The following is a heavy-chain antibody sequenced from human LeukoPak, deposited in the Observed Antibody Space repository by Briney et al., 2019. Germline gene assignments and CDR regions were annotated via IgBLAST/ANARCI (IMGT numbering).Heavy chain of an antibody. J-gene: IGHJ4*02. V-gene: IGHV4-31*03. CDR3: ARDVLR. CDR2: IYKTGST. Sequence: PSQTVSLTCTVSGDSITSGGYYWSWIRQRPGKGLEWIGYIYKTGSTYYNPSLKSRVTMSVDTSRNQFSLKLNSVTAADTAVYYCARDVLRWGQGTLVTVSS. CDR1: GDSITSGGYY.